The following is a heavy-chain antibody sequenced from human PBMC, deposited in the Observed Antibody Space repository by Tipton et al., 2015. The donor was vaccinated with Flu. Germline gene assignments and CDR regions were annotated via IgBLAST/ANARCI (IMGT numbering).Heavy chain of an antibody. CDR1: GFTFSNYW. J-gene: IGHJ4*02. D-gene: IGHD1-26*01. CDR2: IKGDGSTT. V-gene: IGHV3-74*01. Sequence: SLRLSCAASGFTFSNYWMHWVRQAPGKGLVWVSRIKGDGSTTVYADSVKGRFTISRDNAKNTLYLQMNSLRAEDTAVYYCASHPSGATDYWGQGTLVTVSS. CDR3: ASHPSGATDY.